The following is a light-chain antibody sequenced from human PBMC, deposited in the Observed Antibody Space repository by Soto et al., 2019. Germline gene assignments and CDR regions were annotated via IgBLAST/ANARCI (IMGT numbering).Light chain of an antibody. Sequence: EIEITQSPATLSLSPGERATLSCCASQSVSSDVAWYQQKPGQAPRLLIYAASTRATGVPARFSGGGSGTEFTLTISGLQSEDSAVYYCQQYNIWPRWTFGQGTKVDI. J-gene: IGKJ1*01. CDR3: QQYNIWPRWT. CDR2: AAS. V-gene: IGKV3-15*01. CDR1: QSVSSD.